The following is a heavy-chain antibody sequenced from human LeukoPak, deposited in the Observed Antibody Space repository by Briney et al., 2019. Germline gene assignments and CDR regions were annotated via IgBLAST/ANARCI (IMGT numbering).Heavy chain of an antibody. J-gene: IGHJ5*02. CDR3: AKGTLRYFPPFDP. Sequence: GGSLRLSCAASGFTFDDYGMSWVRQAPGKGLEWVAVISYDGSNKYYADSVKGRFTISRDNSKNTLYLQMNSLRAEDTAVYYCAKGTLRYFPPFDPWGQGTLVTVSS. CDR2: ISYDGSNK. D-gene: IGHD3-9*01. CDR1: GFTFDDYG. V-gene: IGHV3-30*18.